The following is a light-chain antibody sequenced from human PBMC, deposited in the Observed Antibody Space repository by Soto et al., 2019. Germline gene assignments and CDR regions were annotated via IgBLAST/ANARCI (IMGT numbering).Light chain of an antibody. CDR2: DSS. CDR3: QQRRVWPLT. J-gene: IGKJ4*01. CDR1: QSVTNY. V-gene: IGKV3-11*01. Sequence: EYVLTQSPAILSLSPGETATLSCRASQSVTNYLAWYQQRPGQAPRLLIYDSSTSATGIPARFSASGSGTDFTLTISSLEPEDFAVYYCQQRRVWPLTFGGGTKVEIK.